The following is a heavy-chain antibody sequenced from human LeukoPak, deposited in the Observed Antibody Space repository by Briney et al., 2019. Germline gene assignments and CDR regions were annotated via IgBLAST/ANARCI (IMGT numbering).Heavy chain of an antibody. CDR3: ARAARDRGDDADGFDT. J-gene: IGHJ3*01. CDR2: VYYTGST. Sequence: SETLSLTCSVSGGSISRYYWSWIRQPPAKGLEWTGYVYYTGSTSYNPSLKSRVTISVDTSKTQFSLNLSSVTAADTAVYYCARAARDRGDDADGFDTWGQGTMVTVSS. V-gene: IGHV4-59*01. CDR1: GGSISRYY. D-gene: IGHD2-21*01.